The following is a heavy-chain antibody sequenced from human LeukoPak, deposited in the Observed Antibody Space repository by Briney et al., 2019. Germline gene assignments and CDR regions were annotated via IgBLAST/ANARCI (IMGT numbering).Heavy chain of an antibody. Sequence: PGGSLRLSCAASGFTFSSYWMHWVRQAPGKGLVWVSRINSDGSSTSYADSVKGRFTISRDNSKNTLYLQMNSLRAEDTAVYYCVSGSRGWFDDNWFAPWGQGTLVTVSS. J-gene: IGHJ5*02. V-gene: IGHV3-74*01. CDR3: VSGSRGWFDDNWFAP. CDR1: GFTFSSYW. D-gene: IGHD6-19*01. CDR2: INSDGSST.